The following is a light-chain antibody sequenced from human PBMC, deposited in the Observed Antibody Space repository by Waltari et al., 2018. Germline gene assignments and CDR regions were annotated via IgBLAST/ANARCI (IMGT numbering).Light chain of an antibody. Sequence: SYVVTQPPSVSVAPGETATITCGGDNIGTYSAPWYQQKAGQAPVLVIFYDRDRPSGIPDRFSGSNSGNTATLTISRVEAGDEARYYCHVWHPHVDPGVFGTGTEVIVL. CDR2: YDR. CDR3: HVWHPHVDPGV. CDR1: NIGTYS. V-gene: IGLV3-21*04. J-gene: IGLJ1*01.